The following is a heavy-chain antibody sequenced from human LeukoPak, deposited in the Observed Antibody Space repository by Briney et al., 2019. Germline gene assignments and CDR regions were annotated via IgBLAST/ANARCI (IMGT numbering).Heavy chain of an antibody. J-gene: IGHJ4*02. V-gene: IGHV1-8*01. CDR1: GYTFTSYD. CDR3: ARYSIVGIHIDY. Sequence: EASVKVSCKASGYTFTSYDIVWVRQATGQGLEWMGWMNPNSGNTGYAQKFQGRVTMTRNTAISTAYMELSSLTSEDTAVYYCARYSIVGIHIDYWGQGTLVTVSS. CDR2: MNPNSGNT. D-gene: IGHD1-26*01.